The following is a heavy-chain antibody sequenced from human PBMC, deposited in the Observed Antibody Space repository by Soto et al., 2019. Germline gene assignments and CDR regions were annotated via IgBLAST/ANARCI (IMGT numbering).Heavy chain of an antibody. CDR2: LSDDGSNK. CDR3: ARHLSHLKSGWFDP. CDR1: GFTFSSYA. V-gene: IGHV3-30-3*01. Sequence: QVQLVEFGGGVVQPGRSLRLSCAASGFTFSSYAFHWVRQAPGKGLEWVAILSDDGSNKYYAGSVKGRFTISRDNSKNPLYLQMNSLRAEDTAVYYCARHLSHLKSGWFDPWGQRTVVTVSS. J-gene: IGHJ5*02. D-gene: IGHD3-3*02.